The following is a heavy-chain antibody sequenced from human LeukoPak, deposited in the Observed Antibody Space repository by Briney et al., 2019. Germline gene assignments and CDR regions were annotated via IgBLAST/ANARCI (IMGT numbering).Heavy chain of an antibody. J-gene: IGHJ3*02. V-gene: IGHV1-2*02. CDR2: INPNSGGT. CDR3: ARVKRISGYDLTGAFDI. D-gene: IGHD5-12*01. CDR1: GYTFTGYY. Sequence: GASVKVSCKASGYTFTGYYMHWVRQAPGQGLEWMGWINPNSGGTNYAQKFRGRVTMTRDTSISTAYMELSRLRSDDTAVYYCARVKRISGYDLTGAFDIWGQGTMVTVSS.